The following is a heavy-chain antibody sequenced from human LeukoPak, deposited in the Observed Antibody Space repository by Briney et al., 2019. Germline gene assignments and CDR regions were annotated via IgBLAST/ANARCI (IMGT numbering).Heavy chain of an antibody. CDR3: AKISLPYYYDSSGYSTAPFDY. J-gene: IGHJ4*02. Sequence: PGGSLRLSCAASGFTFSSYAMSWVRQAPGKGLEWVSDISGSGGSTYYADSVKGRFTISRDNSNNSLYLQMNSLRAEDTAVYYCAKISLPYYYDSSGYSTAPFDYWGQGTLVTVSS. D-gene: IGHD3-22*01. CDR2: ISGSGGST. CDR1: GFTFSSYA. V-gene: IGHV3-23*01.